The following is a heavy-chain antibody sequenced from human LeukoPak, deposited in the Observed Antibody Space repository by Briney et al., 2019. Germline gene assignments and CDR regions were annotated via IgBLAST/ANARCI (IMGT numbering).Heavy chain of an antibody. V-gene: IGHV3-23*01. CDR3: AKVGAGYNSIDY. D-gene: IGHD5-24*01. CDR2: ISGSGGSK. J-gene: IGHJ4*02. CDR1: VFTFSRYA. Sequence: GGSLRLSCAASVFTFSRYAMCWVCQAPERGRERVSAISGSGGSKYYADPVKCRFTIHRDNAKNTLYMQINRLRAEDTAVDYCAKVGAGYNSIDYWGQGTLLTVSS.